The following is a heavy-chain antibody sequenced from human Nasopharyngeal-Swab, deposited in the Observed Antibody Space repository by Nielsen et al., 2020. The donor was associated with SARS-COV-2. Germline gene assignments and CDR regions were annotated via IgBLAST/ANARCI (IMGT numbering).Heavy chain of an antibody. Sequence: SETLSLTCTVTGGSISSSSHHWGWVRQPPGKGLEWIGSAYYSGTTYYNPSLKSRLTISVDTSKNQFSLQLNSLTPEDTAVYYCARIAVAVPPVWGQGTLVTVSS. CDR2: AYYSGTT. CDR1: GGSISSSSHH. CDR3: ARIAVAVPPV. D-gene: IGHD6-19*01. V-gene: IGHV4-39*01. J-gene: IGHJ4*02.